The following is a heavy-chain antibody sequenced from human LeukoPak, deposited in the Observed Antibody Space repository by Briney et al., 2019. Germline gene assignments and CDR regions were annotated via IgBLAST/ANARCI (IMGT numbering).Heavy chain of an antibody. CDR1: GFTFSSYG. CDR2: ISYDGSNK. Sequence: GRSLRLSCAASGFTFSSYGMHWVRQAPGKGLEWVAVISYDGSNKYYADSVKGRFTISRDNSKNTLYLQMNSLRAEDTAVYYCAKNLPGIAVAGTLWGAFDYWGQGTLVTVSS. D-gene: IGHD6-19*01. V-gene: IGHV3-30*18. CDR3: AKNLPGIAVAGTLWGAFDY. J-gene: IGHJ4*02.